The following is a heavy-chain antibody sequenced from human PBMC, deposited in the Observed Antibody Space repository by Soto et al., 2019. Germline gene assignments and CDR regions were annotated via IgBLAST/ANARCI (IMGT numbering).Heavy chain of an antibody. Sequence: GGSLRLSCAASGFTFSGYWMSWVRQAPGKGLEWVANINEDVSEKNYVDSVGGRFTISRDNAKNSLYLQMNSLRAEDTAVYYCAKGGWLDAWGQGTLVPVSS. J-gene: IGHJ5*02. CDR1: GFTFSGYW. CDR2: INEDVSEK. V-gene: IGHV3-7*03. CDR3: AKGGWLDA.